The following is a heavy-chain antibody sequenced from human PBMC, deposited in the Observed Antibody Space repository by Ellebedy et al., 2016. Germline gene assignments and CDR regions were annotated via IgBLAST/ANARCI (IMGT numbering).Heavy chain of an antibody. V-gene: IGHV3-74*01. D-gene: IGHD1-14*01. J-gene: IGHJ4*02. CDR1: GFTFSSHW. CDR2: ISTDGSST. Sequence: GESLKISCAASGFTFSSHWMHWVRQVPGKGLVWASRISTDGSSTTYADSVKGRFTISRDNAKNTLYLQMNSLRAEDTALYYCARDQDGKGSTSDYWGQGTLVTVSP. CDR3: ARDQDGKGSTSDY.